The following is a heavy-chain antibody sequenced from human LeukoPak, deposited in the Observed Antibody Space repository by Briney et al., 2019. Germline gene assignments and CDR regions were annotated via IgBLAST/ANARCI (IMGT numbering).Heavy chain of an antibody. D-gene: IGHD2-2*01. V-gene: IGHV3-30*03. Sequence: GRSLRLSCAASGFTFSSYGMHWVRQAPGKGLEWVAVISYDGSNKYYADSVKGRFTISRDNSKNTLYLQMNSLRAEDTAVYYCARANPLYCSSTTCLFDYWGQGTLVTVSS. CDR3: ARANPLYCSSTTCLFDY. CDR2: ISYDGSNK. CDR1: GFTFSSYG. J-gene: IGHJ4*02.